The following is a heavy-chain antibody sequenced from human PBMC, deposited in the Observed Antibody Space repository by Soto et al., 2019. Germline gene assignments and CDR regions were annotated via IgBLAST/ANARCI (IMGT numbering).Heavy chain of an antibody. CDR1: GGSFSGYY. V-gene: IGHV4-34*01. Sequence: QVQLQQWGAGLVKPSETLSLTCAVYGGSFSGYYWSWIRQPPGKGLEWIGEINHSGSTNYNPSLKSRVTISVDTSKNQFSLKLSSVTAADTAVYYCAAGEGAAASYWGQGTLVTVSS. CDR3: AAGEGAAASY. D-gene: IGHD6-13*01. CDR2: INHSGST. J-gene: IGHJ4*02.